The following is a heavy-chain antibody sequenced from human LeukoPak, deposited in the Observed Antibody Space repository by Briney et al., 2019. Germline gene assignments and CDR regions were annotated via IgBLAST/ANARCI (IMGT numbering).Heavy chain of an antibody. V-gene: IGHV1-2*02. D-gene: IGHD2-2*01. CDR2: INANIGGT. J-gene: IGHJ3*02. CDR3: ARGLRDIVVVPDTWDAFDI. CDR1: GYKFTSYA. Sequence: ASVKVSCKASGYKFTSYAMNWVRQAPGQGLEWMGRINANIGGTNNAQSFRGRVTMTRDTSISTAYMELRRLRSDDTAVYYCARGLRDIVVVPDTWDAFDIWGQGTMVTVSS.